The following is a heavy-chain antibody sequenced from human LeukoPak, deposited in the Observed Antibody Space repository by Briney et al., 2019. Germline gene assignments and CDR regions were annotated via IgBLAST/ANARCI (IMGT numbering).Heavy chain of an antibody. CDR1: GFTFNTYS. CDR2: ISGSSRVI. D-gene: IGHD5-12*01. Sequence: GGSLRLSCAASGFTFNTYSMNWVRQAPGKGLEWVSYISGSSRVIYYADSVKGRFTISRDNAKNSLYLQMNSLSDEDTAVYYCARDFDASGYTFDYWGQGTLVTVSS. J-gene: IGHJ4*02. CDR3: ARDFDASGYTFDY. V-gene: IGHV3-48*02.